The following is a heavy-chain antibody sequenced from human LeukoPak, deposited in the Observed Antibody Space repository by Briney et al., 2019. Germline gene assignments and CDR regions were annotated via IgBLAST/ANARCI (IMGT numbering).Heavy chain of an antibody. CDR1: GFTFSSYG. D-gene: IGHD6-13*01. J-gene: IGHJ4*02. CDR2: IHSDGTT. CDR3: ARETGYSTSWYAYYFDY. V-gene: IGHV3-53*01. Sequence: GGSLRLSCAASGFTFSSYGMHWVRQAPGKGLEWVSVIHSDGTTHYADSVKGRFTISRDNSKNTLYLQMNSLRVEDTAMYYCARETGYSTSWYAYYFDYWGQGTLATVAS.